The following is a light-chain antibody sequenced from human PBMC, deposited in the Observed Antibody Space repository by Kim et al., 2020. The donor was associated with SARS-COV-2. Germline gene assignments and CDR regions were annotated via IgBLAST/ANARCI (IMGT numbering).Light chain of an antibody. CDR3: QSYDSSSWV. CDR2: EDY. J-gene: IGLJ3*02. CDR1: GGSIASNY. V-gene: IGLV6-57*04. Sequence: NFVLTQPHSVSGSPEKTVTITCTRRGGSIASNYVQWYQQRPGSAPTTVIYEDYQRPSGVPDRFSGSIDSSSNSASLTISGLRTEDEADYYCQSYDSSSWVFGGGTQLTVL.